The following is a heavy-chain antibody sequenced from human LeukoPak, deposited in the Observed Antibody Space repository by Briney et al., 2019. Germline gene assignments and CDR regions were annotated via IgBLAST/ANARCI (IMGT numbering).Heavy chain of an antibody. CDR2: IWYDGSNK. Sequence: GGSLRLSCAASGFTFSDYYMSWIRQAPGKGLEWVAVIWYDGSNKYYADSVKGRFTISRDNSKNTLYLQMNSLRAEDTAVYYCARADYYFDYWGQGTLVTVSS. CDR1: GFTFSDYY. D-gene: IGHD2-21*02. J-gene: IGHJ4*02. CDR3: ARADYYFDY. V-gene: IGHV3-33*08.